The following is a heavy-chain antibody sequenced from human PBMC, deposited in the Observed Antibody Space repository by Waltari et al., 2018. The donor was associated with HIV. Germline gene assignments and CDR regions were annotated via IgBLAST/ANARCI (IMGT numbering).Heavy chain of an antibody. CDR2: ISGYNCHT. CDR3: ARNDYGDHGNWFDP. CDR1: GYTFTTYG. J-gene: IGHJ5*02. D-gene: IGHD4-17*01. Sequence: QVQLVQSGVEVKEPGDSVKVSCKASGYTFTTYGISWVRQAPGQGLELMGWISGYNCHTNYAQKFQSRGTMTTDTSTSTVYMELRSLRSDDTAVYYCARNDYGDHGNWFDPWGQGTLVTVSS. V-gene: IGHV1-18*01.